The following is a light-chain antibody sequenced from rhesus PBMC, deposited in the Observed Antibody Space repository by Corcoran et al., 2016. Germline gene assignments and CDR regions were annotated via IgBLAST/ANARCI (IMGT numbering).Light chain of an antibody. CDR3: QQHNRHPWT. CDR1: QTINSY. CDR2: AAS. Sequence: DIQMTQSPSSLSASVGDRVTITCRASQTINSYLAWYQQRPGKVPKLLIYAASSLESGVPSRFSGSGAGTEFTLTINSIQPEDFSTYYCQQHNRHPWTFGQGTKVEIK. J-gene: IGKJ1*01. V-gene: IGKV1-44*02.